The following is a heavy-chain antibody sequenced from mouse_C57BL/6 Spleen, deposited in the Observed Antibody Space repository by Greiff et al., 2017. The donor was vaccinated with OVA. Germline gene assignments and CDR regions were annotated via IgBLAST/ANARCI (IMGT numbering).Heavy chain of an antibody. J-gene: IGHJ4*01. CDR1: GFNIKDDY. D-gene: IGHD2-4*01. V-gene: IGHV14-4*01. Sequence: EVQLQQSGAELVRPGASVKLSCTASGFNIKDDYMHWVKQRPEQGLEWIGWIDPENGDTEYASKFQGKATITADTSSNTAYLQLSSLTSEDTAVYYCTTYYDYLYAMDYWGQGTSVTVSS. CDR2: IDPENGDT. CDR3: TTYYDYLYAMDY.